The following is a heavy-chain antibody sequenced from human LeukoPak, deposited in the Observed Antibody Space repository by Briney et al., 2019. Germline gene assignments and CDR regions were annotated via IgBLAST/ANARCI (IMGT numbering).Heavy chain of an antibody. CDR1: GYTFTSYG. D-gene: IGHD2-21*01. V-gene: IGHV1-18*01. Sequence: ASVKVSCKASGYTFTSYGISWVRQAPGQGLEWMAWISAYNGNTNYAQNLQGRVTMTTDTSTSTAYMELRSLRSDDTAVYYCARAYCGGDCYRDDYWGQGTLVTVSS. CDR2: ISAYNGNT. CDR3: ARAYCGGDCYRDDY. J-gene: IGHJ4*02.